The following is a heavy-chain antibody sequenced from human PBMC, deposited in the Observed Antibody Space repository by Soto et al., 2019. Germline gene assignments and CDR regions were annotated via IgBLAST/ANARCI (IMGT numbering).Heavy chain of an antibody. CDR3: ARFWSDY. D-gene: IGHD3-3*01. CDR2: MTASGTIM. V-gene: IGHV3-48*03. CDR1: GCTFRSYE. Sequence: PGGSLRLTCAASGCTFRSYEMTWVCLSPGKGLEWISYMTASGTIMYYADSVKGRFTISRDNAENSLYLQMSSLRADDTAIYYCARFWSDYWGQGTLVTVSS. J-gene: IGHJ4*02.